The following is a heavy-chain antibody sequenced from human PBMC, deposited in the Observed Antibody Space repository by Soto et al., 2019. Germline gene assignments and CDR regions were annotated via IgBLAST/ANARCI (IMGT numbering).Heavy chain of an antibody. D-gene: IGHD6-13*01. CDR2: IYYSGST. J-gene: IGHJ4*02. CDR3: ASGIAAAGTGYYFDY. V-gene: IGHV4-59*08. CDR1: GGSISSYY. Sequence: ASETLSLTCTVSGGSISSYYWSWIRQPPGKGLEWIGYIYYSGSTNYNPSLKSRVTISVDTSKNQFSLKLSSVTAADTAVYYCASGIAAAGTGYYFDYWGQGTLVTSPQ.